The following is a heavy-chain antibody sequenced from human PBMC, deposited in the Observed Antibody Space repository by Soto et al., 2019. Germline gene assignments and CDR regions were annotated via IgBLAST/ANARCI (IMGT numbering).Heavy chain of an antibody. CDR1: GYSFSTHA. J-gene: IGHJ6*02. CDR2: INGGNGNT. CDR3: AIGKGMEENYYYYGMDV. Sequence: QVQVVQSGAEVKKPGASVKVSCKASGYSFSTHAMHWVRQAPGQRLEWMGWINGGNGNTKYSQKFQDRVTITRDTSASIAYMELSSLRAEDTDVYDCAIGKGMEENYYYYGMDVWGQGTTVTVSS. V-gene: IGHV1-3*01. D-gene: IGHD1-1*01.